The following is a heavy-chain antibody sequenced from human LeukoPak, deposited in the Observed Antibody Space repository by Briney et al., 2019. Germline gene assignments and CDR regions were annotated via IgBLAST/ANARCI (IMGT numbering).Heavy chain of an antibody. CDR2: TYYRSKWYN. D-gene: IGHD3-22*01. V-gene: IGHV6-1*01. Sequence: SQTLSLTCAISGDSVSSNSAAWTWIRQSPSRGLEWLGRTYYRSKWYNDYAVSVRSRITINPDTSKNQFSLQLNSVTPEDTAVYYCARAPETYYYDSSGYFGDAFDIWGQGTMVTVSS. J-gene: IGHJ3*02. CDR1: GDSVSSNSAA. CDR3: ARAPETYYYDSSGYFGDAFDI.